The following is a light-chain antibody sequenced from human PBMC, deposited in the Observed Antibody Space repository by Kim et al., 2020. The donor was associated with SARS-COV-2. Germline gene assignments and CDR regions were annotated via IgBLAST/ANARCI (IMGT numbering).Light chain of an antibody. V-gene: IGKV1-39*01. CDR3: QQTYISPFT. J-gene: IGKJ3*01. CDR2: AAS. CDR1: QNINSH. Sequence: DIQMTQSPSSLSASVGDRVTITCRTSQNINSHLNWYHQKPGRAPKLLIYAASTLQGGVPSRFSGSGSETDFTLTISSLQPEEFATYICQQTYISPFTVGPGTKVDIK.